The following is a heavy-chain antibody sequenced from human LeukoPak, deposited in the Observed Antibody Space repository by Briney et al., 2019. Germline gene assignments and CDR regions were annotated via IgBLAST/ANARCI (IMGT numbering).Heavy chain of an antibody. Sequence: GGSLRLSCAASGFTFSSYAMSWVRQVPGKGLEWVSAISGSGGSTYYADSVKGRFTISRDNSKNTLYLEMNSLRAEDTAIYYCAKMKGHPLPKYYMDVWGQGTTVTVSS. V-gene: IGHV3-23*01. J-gene: IGHJ6*01. CDR3: AKMKGHPLPKYYMDV. CDR1: GFTFSSYA. CDR2: ISGSGGST. D-gene: IGHD1-26*01.